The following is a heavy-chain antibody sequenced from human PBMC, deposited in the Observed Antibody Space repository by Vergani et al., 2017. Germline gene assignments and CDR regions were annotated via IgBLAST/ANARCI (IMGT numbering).Heavy chain of an antibody. D-gene: IGHD1-26*01. Sequence: EVQLVESGGGLVKPGGSLRLSCAASGFTFSSYSMNWVRQARGKGLEWVSSISSSSSYIYYADSVKGRFTIYRDNAKNSLYLQMNSLRAEDTAVYYCAPVAWDVDLFDYWGQGTLVTVSS. CDR1: GFTFSSYS. V-gene: IGHV3-21*01. CDR2: ISSSSSYI. CDR3: APVAWDVDLFDY. J-gene: IGHJ4*02.